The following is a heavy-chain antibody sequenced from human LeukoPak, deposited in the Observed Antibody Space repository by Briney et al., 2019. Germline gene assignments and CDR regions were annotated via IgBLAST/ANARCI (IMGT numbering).Heavy chain of an antibody. CDR1: GFTFSSYA. J-gene: IGHJ4*02. V-gene: IGHV3-23*01. CDR3: AKDAWRSSGYDEESDY. D-gene: IGHD3-22*01. CDR2: ISGSGGST. Sequence: GGSLTLSCAASGFTFSSYAMSWVRQAPGKGLEWVSAISGSGGSTYYADSVKGRFTISRDNSKNTLYLQMNSLRAEDTAVYYCAKDAWRSSGYDEESDYWGQGTLVTVSS.